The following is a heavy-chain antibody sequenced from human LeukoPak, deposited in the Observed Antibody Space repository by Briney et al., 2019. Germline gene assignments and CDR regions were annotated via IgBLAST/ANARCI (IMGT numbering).Heavy chain of an antibody. CDR2: ISYDGSNK. V-gene: IGHV3-30-3*01. D-gene: IGHD2-2*01. CDR1: GFTFSSYA. CDR3: AREYCSSTGCPLYYYGMDV. Sequence: PGGSLRLSCAASGFTFSSYAMHWVRQAPGKGLEWVAVISYDGSNKYYADSVKGRFTISRDNSKNTLYLQMNSLRAEDTAVYYCAREYCSSTGCPLYYYGMDVWGQGTTVTVSS. J-gene: IGHJ6*02.